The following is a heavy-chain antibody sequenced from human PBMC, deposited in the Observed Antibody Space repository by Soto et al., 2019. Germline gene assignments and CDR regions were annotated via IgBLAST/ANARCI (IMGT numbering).Heavy chain of an antibody. D-gene: IGHD6-19*01. CDR3: AKDGNIYASGWYAPSLDY. J-gene: IGHJ4*02. V-gene: IGHV3-30*18. Sequence: QVQLVESGGGVAQPGRSLRLSCAASGFTFSNYGMHWVRQAPGKGLEWVGVISYDGSNQYYADSVEGRNTISRDNSKNTLYMQVNSLRAEDTAVYYCAKDGNIYASGWYAPSLDYWGQGTLVTVSS. CDR2: ISYDGSNQ. CDR1: GFTFSNYG.